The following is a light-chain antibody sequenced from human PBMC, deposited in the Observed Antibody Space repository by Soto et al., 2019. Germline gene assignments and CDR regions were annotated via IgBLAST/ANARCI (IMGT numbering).Light chain of an antibody. CDR2: GAS. V-gene: IGKV3-20*01. CDR3: QQYGSSRGT. CDR1: QSVSSSY. Sequence: EIVLTQSPGTLSLSPGERSTLSCRASQSVSSSYLAWYQEKPGQAPRLLSYGASSRATGIPDRFSGSGSGTDFTLTSSRLEPEDFAVDDCQQYGSSRGTFGQGTKVEIK. J-gene: IGKJ1*01.